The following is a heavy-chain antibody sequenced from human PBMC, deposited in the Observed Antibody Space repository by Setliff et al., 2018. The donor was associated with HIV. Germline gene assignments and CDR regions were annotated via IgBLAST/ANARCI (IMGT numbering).Heavy chain of an antibody. CDR3: ARQERFGELIDS. V-gene: IGHV4-34*01. CDR2: INHSGST. Sequence: SETLSLTCTVSGGSISSYYWSWIHQPPGKGLEWIAEINHSGSTYYNPSLKSRVTISVDMSKNQFSLKLRSVTAADTAVYYCARQERFGELIDSWGQGTLVTVSS. D-gene: IGHD3-10*01. J-gene: IGHJ4*02. CDR1: GGSISSYY.